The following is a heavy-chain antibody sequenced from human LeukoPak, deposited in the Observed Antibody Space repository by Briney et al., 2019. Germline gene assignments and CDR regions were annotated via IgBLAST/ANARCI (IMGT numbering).Heavy chain of an antibody. CDR2: ISSSSSYI. J-gene: IGHJ5*02. Sequence: GGSLRLSCAASGFTFSSYSMNWVRQAPGKGLEWVSSISSSSSYIYYADSVKGRFTISRDNAKNSLYLQMNSLRAEDTAVYYCARGGDAWYNWNFVSRWFDPWGLGTLVTVSS. V-gene: IGHV3-21*01. CDR3: ARGGDAWYNWNFVSRWFDP. D-gene: IGHD1-7*01. CDR1: GFTFSSYS.